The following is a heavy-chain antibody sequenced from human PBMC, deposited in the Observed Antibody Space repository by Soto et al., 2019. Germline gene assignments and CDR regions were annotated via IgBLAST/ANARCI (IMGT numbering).Heavy chain of an antibody. Sequence: QVQLVQSGAEVKKPGASVKVSCKASGYTFTSYAMHWVRQAPGQRLEWMGWINAGNGNTKYSQKFQGRVTITRDTSAITAYMELASLRFEDPAVYYCASDREIMVRGGGFDPWGQGTLVTVSS. CDR3: ASDREIMVRGGGFDP. V-gene: IGHV1-3*01. J-gene: IGHJ5*02. D-gene: IGHD3-10*01. CDR2: INAGNGNT. CDR1: GYTFTSYA.